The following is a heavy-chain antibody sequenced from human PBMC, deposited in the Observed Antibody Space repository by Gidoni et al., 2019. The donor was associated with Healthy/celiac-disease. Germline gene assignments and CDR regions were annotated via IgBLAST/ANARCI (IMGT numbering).Heavy chain of an antibody. Sequence: QLQLQESGPGLVKPSETLSLTCTVSGGSISSSSYYWGWIRQPPGKGLEWIGSIYYSGSTYYNPSLKSRVTISVDTSKNQFSLKLSSVTAADTAVYYCARDKYCGGDCYSYGWYFDLWGRGTLVTVSS. D-gene: IGHD2-21*02. CDR1: GGSISSSSYY. CDR3: ARDKYCGGDCYSYGWYFDL. J-gene: IGHJ2*01. V-gene: IGHV4-39*02. CDR2: IYYSGST.